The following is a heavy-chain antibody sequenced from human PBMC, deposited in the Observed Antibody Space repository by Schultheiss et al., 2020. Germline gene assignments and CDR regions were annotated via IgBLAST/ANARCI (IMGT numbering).Heavy chain of an antibody. D-gene: IGHD5-18*01. CDR3: ARDAVDTAMVTMYY. CDR2: ISSNGGST. V-gene: IGHV3-64*04. CDR1: GFTFSSYA. J-gene: IGHJ4*02. Sequence: GGSLRLSCAASGFTFSSYAMSWVRQAPGKGLEYVSAISSNGGSTYYADSVKGRFTISRDNSKNTLYLQMNSLRAEDTAVYYCARDAVDTAMVTMYYWGQGTLVTVSS.